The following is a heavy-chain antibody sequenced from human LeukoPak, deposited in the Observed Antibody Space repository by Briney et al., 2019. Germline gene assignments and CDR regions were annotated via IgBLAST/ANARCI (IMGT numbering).Heavy chain of an antibody. V-gene: IGHV3-21*01. CDR2: ISSSSNYI. CDR3: AGDYEGILAFDI. D-gene: IGHD5-12*01. CDR1: GFSFSNCS. J-gene: IGHJ3*02. Sequence: PGGSLRLSCAASGFSFSNCSMNWVRQAPGKGLGWVSSISSSSNYIYYADSLEGRFTTSRDNVRNSLYLQMNSLRAEDTAVYYCAGDYEGILAFDIWGQGTMVTVSS.